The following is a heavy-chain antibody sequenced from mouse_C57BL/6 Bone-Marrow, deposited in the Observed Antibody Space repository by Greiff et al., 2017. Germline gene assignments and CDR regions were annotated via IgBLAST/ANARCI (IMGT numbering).Heavy chain of an antibody. V-gene: IGHV1-82*01. CDR2: IYPGDGDT. CDR3: APYYYGSSPLSMDY. D-gene: IGHD1-1*01. Sequence: VKLMESGPELVKPGASVKISCKASGYAFSSSWMNWVKQRPGKGLEWIGRIYPGDGDTNYNGKFKGKATLTADKSSSTAYMQLSSLTSDDSAVYFCAPYYYGSSPLSMDYWGQGTSVTVSS. CDR1: GYAFSSSW. J-gene: IGHJ4*01.